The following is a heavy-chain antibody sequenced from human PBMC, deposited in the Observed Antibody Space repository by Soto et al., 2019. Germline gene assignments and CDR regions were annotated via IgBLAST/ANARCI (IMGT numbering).Heavy chain of an antibody. V-gene: IGHV3-74*01. CDR1: GFTFSSYW. CDR2: INSAGSST. Sequence: EVQLVESGGGLVEPGGSLRLSCAASGFTFSSYWMHWVRQAPGKGLVWVARINSAGSSTNYTDSVKGRLTISRDNAKKTVYLQMNSLRDEDAALYYCARGASSVWTHSFDIWGQGSLVTVSS. D-gene: IGHD6-19*01. J-gene: IGHJ4*02. CDR3: ARGASSVWTHSFDI.